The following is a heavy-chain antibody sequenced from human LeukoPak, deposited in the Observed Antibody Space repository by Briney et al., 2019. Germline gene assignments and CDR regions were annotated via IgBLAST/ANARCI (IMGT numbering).Heavy chain of an antibody. D-gene: IGHD1-26*01. V-gene: IGHV1-8*03. J-gene: IGHJ4*02. CDR3: ARALSGSYPDY. CDR2: MNPNSGNT. CDR1: GYTFTSYD. Sequence: GASVKVSCKASGYTFTSYDINWVRQATGQGLEWMGWMNPNSGNTGYAQKFQGRVSITRNTSISTLYMELSSLSSADTAVSSCARALSGSYPDYWGQGTLVTVSS.